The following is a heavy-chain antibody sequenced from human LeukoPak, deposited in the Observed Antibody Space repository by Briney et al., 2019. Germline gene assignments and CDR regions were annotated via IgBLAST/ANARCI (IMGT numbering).Heavy chain of an antibody. CDR2: IYTGGST. Sequence: PSETLSLTCTVSGGSISSYYWSWIRQPAGKGLEWIGRIYTGGSTNYNPSLKSRVTMSVDSSNNQFSLKLSSVTAADTAVYYCARENTGSYREFDYWGQGTLVTVSS. J-gene: IGHJ4*02. D-gene: IGHD1-26*01. CDR1: GGSISSYY. V-gene: IGHV4-4*07. CDR3: ARENTGSYREFDY.